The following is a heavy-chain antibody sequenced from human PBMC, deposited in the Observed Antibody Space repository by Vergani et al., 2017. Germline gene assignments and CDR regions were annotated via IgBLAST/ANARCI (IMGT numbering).Heavy chain of an antibody. CDR1: GDSIISRSYY. D-gene: IGHD3-10*01. J-gene: IGHJ2*01. Sequence: QMQLQESGPGLVKASETLSLTCTVPGDSIISRSYYWGWIRQPPGKGLEWIGSIYNSGNGDSSSSLKSRVTISADTSKNQFSLRLTSVTAADTAVYYCASGNYYSDSTSHFRGRYFDVWGRGTLVTVPS. CDR3: ASGNYYSDSTSHFRGRYFDV. CDR2: IYNSGNG. V-gene: IGHV4-39*01.